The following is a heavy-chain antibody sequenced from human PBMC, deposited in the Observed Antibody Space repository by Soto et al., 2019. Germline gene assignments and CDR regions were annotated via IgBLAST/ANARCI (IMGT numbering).Heavy chain of an antibody. CDR3: ATEEWWRLEF. CDR1: GFTFSRHY. Sequence: EVQLVESGGGLVQPGGSLRLSCVASGFTFSRHYMTWVRQAPGKGLESVAKIKPDGSESYYVDSVRGRFTFSRDNAKNSLSLQMNSLRAEDTAVYYCATEEWWRLEFWGQGTLVTVSP. J-gene: IGHJ4*02. D-gene: IGHD2-21*02. V-gene: IGHV3-7*01. CDR2: IKPDGSES.